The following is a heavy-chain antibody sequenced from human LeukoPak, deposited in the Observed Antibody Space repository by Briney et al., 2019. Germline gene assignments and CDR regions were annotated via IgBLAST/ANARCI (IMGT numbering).Heavy chain of an antibody. J-gene: IGHJ4*02. V-gene: IGHV3-33*01. CDR3: ARVIFGSGSYPDF. Sequence: GRSLRLSCAASGFSFDTYAMHWVSQAPGQGLEWVALIWHDGSHKFYSNSVRGQFTISRDNSKNTVYLQMNNLRPDDTAVYYCARVIFGSGSYPDFWGQGTLVTVSS. CDR1: GFSFDTYA. D-gene: IGHD3-10*01. CDR2: IWHDGSHK.